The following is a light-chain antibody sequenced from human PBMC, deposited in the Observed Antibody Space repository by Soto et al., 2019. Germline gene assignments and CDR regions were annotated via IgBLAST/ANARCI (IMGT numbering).Light chain of an antibody. CDR3: QQYGNSPPIT. CDR1: QSVSSNY. Sequence: EIVLTQSPGTLSLSPGERATLSCRAIQSVSSNYLAWYQQKPGQAPRLLIYGASTRATGIPDRFSGSGSGTDFTLTISRLEPEDFAVYYCQQYGNSPPITLGGGTKVDIK. J-gene: IGKJ4*01. CDR2: GAS. V-gene: IGKV3-20*01.